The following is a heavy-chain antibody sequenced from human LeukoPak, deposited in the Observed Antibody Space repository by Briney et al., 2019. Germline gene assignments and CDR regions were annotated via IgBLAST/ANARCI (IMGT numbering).Heavy chain of an antibody. V-gene: IGHV1-2*02. CDR3: ARGLSGPYYYYYMDV. CDR2: INPNNGGT. D-gene: IGHD2-15*01. Sequence: ASVKVSCKASGGTFSSYAISWVRQAPGQGLEWMGWINPNNGGTNYAQKFQGRVTMTRDTSISTAYMELSRLRSDDTAVYYCARGLSGPYYYYYMDVWGKGTTVTVSS. CDR1: GGTFSSYA. J-gene: IGHJ6*03.